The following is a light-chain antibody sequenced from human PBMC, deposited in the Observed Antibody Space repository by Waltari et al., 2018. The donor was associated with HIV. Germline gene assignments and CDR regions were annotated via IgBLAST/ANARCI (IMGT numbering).Light chain of an antibody. CDR3: GTWDSSLSAYVV. CDR1: RSNLGNNY. Sequence: QSVLTQPPSVSAAPGQKVTISCSGRRSNLGNNYVSWYQQLPGTAPKLLIYDNNKRPSGIPDRFSGSKSGTSATLGITGLQTGDEADYYCGTWDSSLSAYVVFGGGTKLTVL. J-gene: IGLJ2*01. CDR2: DNN. V-gene: IGLV1-51*01.